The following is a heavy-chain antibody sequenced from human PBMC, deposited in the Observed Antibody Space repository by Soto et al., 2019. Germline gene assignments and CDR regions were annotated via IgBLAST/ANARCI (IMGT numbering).Heavy chain of an antibody. CDR2: IYQSGST. J-gene: IGHJ3*02. CDR3: ARELLFYDSDGFSWDDAFDI. Sequence: PSETLSLTCAVCGDSLSSSAYSWSWIQQPPGKCLEWIGFIYQSGSTYYNPSLKSRVTMSLDRPKNQFSLKLSSVTAADTAVYYCARELLFYDSDGFSWDDAFDIWGQGTMVTV. CDR1: GDSLSSSAYS. V-gene: IGHV4-30-2*01. D-gene: IGHD3-22*01.